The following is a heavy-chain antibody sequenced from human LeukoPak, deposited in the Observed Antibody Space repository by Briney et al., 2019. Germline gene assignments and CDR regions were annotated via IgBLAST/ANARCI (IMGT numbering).Heavy chain of an antibody. Sequence: PSETLSLTCVVYGDSISSGAYSWSWIRQPPGKCLEGIGYIFHTGSTFYNPSLKSRVTISVDNSKNQFSLRLNSVTAADTAVYYCARELWFANAPGSWLDPWGQGTLVTVSS. CDR1: GDSISSGAYS. V-gene: IGHV4-30-2*01. J-gene: IGHJ5*02. D-gene: IGHD3-10*01. CDR2: IFHTGST. CDR3: ARELWFANAPGSWLDP.